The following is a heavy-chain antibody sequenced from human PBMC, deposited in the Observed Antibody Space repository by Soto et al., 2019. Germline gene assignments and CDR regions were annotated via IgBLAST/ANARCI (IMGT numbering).Heavy chain of an antibody. CDR3: ARDRDYGDYLDY. Sequence: QVQLVQSGAAVKKPGSSVKVSCKASGGTFSSYTISWVRQAPGQGLEWMGRIIPILGIANYAQKFQGRVTITADKSTSTAYMELSSLRSEDTAVYYCARDRDYGDYLDYWGQGTLVTVSS. J-gene: IGHJ4*02. CDR2: IIPILGIA. V-gene: IGHV1-69*08. D-gene: IGHD4-17*01. CDR1: GGTFSSYT.